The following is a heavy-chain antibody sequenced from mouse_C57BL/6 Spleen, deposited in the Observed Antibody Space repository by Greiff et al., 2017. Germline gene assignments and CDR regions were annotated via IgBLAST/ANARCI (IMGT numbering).Heavy chain of an antibody. Sequence: VQLQQPGAELVRPGSSVKLSCKASGYTFTSYWMHWVKQRPIQGLEWIGNIDPYDSETHYNQKFKDKATLTVDKSSSTAYMQLSSLTSEDSAVYYCARLATGKFAYWGQGTLVTVSA. D-gene: IGHD4-1*02. V-gene: IGHV1-52*01. CDR2: IDPYDSET. CDR1: GYTFTSYW. CDR3: ARLATGKFAY. J-gene: IGHJ3*01.